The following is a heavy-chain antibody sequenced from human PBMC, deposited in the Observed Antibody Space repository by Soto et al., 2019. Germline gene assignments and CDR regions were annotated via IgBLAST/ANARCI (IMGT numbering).Heavy chain of an antibody. Sequence: QVQLQESGPGLVKPSETLSLTCTVSGGSISNYYWTWIRQAPGKGLEWIGYIYYSGTNKYNPPPTRRVTLSVDTYKNPLALTLRPVTASDPAVYYCAKLPSAAYGGLLDPWGQGTLVTVSP. V-gene: IGHV4-59*08. CDR3: AKLPSAAYGGLLDP. CDR2: IYYSGTN. J-gene: IGHJ5*02. D-gene: IGHD4-17*01. CDR1: GGSISNYY.